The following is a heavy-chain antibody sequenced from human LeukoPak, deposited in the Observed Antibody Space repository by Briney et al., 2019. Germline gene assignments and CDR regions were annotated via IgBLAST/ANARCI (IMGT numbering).Heavy chain of an antibody. CDR2: ISGTSDNT. Sequence: GGSLRLSCVASGFTFSNYAMTWVRQAPGKGLEWVSAISGTSDNTYYADSVRGRFTISRDNSKNTLYLQVNSLRAEDTAIYYCSKGRTVTGTLALDYWGQGTLVTVSS. CDR3: SKGRTVTGTLALDY. J-gene: IGHJ4*02. V-gene: IGHV3-23*01. D-gene: IGHD6-19*01. CDR1: GFTFSNYA.